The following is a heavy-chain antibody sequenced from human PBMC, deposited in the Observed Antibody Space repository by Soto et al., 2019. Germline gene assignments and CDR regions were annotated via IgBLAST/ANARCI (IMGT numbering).Heavy chain of an antibody. J-gene: IGHJ5*02. V-gene: IGHV3-23*01. CDR2: ISCSGGST. Sequence: GGSLRLSCAASGFTFSSYAMSWVRQAPGKGLEWVSAISCSGGSTYYADSVKGRFTISRDNSKNTLYLQMNSLRAEDTAVYYCAKDSSSPFYDILTGPENSDWFDPWGQGTLVTVSS. D-gene: IGHD3-9*01. CDR3: AKDSSSPFYDILTGPENSDWFDP. CDR1: GFTFSSYA.